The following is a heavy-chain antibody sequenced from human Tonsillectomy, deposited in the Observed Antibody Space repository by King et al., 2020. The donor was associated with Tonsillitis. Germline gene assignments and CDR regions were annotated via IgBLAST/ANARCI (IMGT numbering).Heavy chain of an antibody. J-gene: IGHJ6*02. CDR2: ILSKTDGGTT. CDR3: TTDGALHTAGGMDV. D-gene: IGHD2-15*01. CDR1: GFTFSNAW. Sequence: EVQLVESGGGLVKPGGSLRLSCAASGFTFSNAWMSWVRQAPGKGLEWVGRILSKTDGGTTNYAAPVKGRFSISRDDSKNTLYLQMNSLKTEDTAVYYCTTDGALHTAGGMDVWGQGTTVTVSS. V-gene: IGHV3-15*01.